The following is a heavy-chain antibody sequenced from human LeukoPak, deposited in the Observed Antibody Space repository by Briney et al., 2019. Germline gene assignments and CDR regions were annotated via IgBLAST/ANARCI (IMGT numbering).Heavy chain of an antibody. CDR1: GFTFSSYE. J-gene: IGHJ4*02. CDR2: ISTSSSYI. D-gene: IGHD1-26*01. Sequence: PGGSLRLSCAASGFTFSSYEMNWVRQAPGKGLEWVSSISTSSSYIYYADSVKGRFTISRDNAKNSLYLQMNSLRAEDTAVYYCARVDRGSYLMFYYVDYWGQGTLVTVSS. V-gene: IGHV3-21*01. CDR3: ARVDRGSYLMFYYVDY.